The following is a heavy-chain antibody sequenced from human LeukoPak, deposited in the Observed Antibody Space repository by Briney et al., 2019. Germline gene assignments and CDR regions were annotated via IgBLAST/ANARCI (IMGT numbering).Heavy chain of an antibody. D-gene: IGHD3-16*01. CDR3: ARGYGGYYHYYMDV. CDR2: IYYSGST. J-gene: IGHJ6*03. V-gene: IGHV4-39*07. Sequence: PSETLSLTCTVSGGSISSSSYYWGWIRQPPGKGLEWIGSIYYSGSTYYNPSLKSRVTISVDTSKNQFSLKLSSVTAADTAVYYCARGYGGYYHYYMDVWGKGTTVTVSS. CDR1: GGSISSSSYY.